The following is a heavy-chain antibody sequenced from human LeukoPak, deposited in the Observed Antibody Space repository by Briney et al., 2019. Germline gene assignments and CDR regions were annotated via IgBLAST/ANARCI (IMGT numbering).Heavy chain of an antibody. CDR3: ARDRRGIAAAGTRWFDP. V-gene: IGHV4-59*01. J-gene: IGHJ5*02. Sequence: SETLSLTCTVSGGSISNYYWSWIRQPPGKGLEWIGYIYYSGSTNYNPSLKSRVIISVDTSKNQFSLKLSSVTAADTAVYYCARDRRGIAAAGTRWFDPWGQGTLVTVSS. D-gene: IGHD6-13*01. CDR2: IYYSGST. CDR1: GGSISNYY.